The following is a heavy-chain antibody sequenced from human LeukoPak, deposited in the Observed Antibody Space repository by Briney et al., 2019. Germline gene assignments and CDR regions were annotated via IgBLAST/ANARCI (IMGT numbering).Heavy chain of an antibody. V-gene: IGHV4-34*01. D-gene: IGHD3-22*01. J-gene: IGHJ1*01. CDR2: INHSGST. CDR3: ARGRSYYYDSSGNEYFQH. CDR1: GGSFSGYY. Sequence: SSETLSLTCAVYGGSFSGYYWSWIRQPPGKGLEWIGEINHSGSTNYNPSLKSRVTISVDTSKNQFSLKLSSVTAADTAMYYCARGRSYYYDSSGNEYFQHWGQGTLVTVSS.